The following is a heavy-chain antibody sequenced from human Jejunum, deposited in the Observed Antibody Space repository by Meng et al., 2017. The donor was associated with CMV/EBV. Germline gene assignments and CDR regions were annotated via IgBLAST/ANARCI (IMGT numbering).Heavy chain of an antibody. CDR3: ARDQSGRVSGLYSGFHSDS. Sequence: INYGISGVRQAPGQGPEWMGWISGYDGDTRYAQKFQDRVTMTTDTSTSTAYMELRSLRSDDTAVYYCARDQSGRVSGLYSGFHSDSWGQGTVVTVSS. CDR2: ISGYDGDT. V-gene: IGHV1-18*04. D-gene: IGHD6-19*01. J-gene: IGHJ4*02. CDR1: INYG.